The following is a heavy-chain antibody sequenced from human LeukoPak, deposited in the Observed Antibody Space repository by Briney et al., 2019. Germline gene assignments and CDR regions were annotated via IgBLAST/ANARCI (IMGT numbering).Heavy chain of an antibody. CDR1: GYTFTSYY. D-gene: IGHD3-10*01. CDR3: AREEVAILWFGETAKTPFDY. Sequence: ASGKVSCKASGYTFTSYYMHWVRQAPGQGLEWMGWINPNSGGTNYAQKFQGRVTMTRDTSISTAYMELSRLRSDDTAVYYCAREEVAILWFGETAKTPFDYWGQGTLVTVSS. J-gene: IGHJ4*02. CDR2: INPNSGGT. V-gene: IGHV1-2*02.